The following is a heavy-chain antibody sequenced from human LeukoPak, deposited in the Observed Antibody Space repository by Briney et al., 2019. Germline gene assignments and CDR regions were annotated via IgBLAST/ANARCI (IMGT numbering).Heavy chain of an antibody. D-gene: IGHD1-14*01. CDR3: ARAERLGPFDY. Sequence: YWGWIRQPPGKGLEWVGRIKNRAESYTPEYAASVKGRFTISRDESKKSMYLQMNSLKTEDTAVYYCARAERLGPFDYWGQGTLVTVSS. CDR2: IKNRAESYTP. V-gene: IGHV3-72*01. CDR1: Y. J-gene: IGHJ4*02.